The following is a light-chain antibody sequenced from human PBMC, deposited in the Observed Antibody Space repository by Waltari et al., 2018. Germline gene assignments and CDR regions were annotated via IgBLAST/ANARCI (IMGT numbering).Light chain of an antibody. CDR3: QHYVRLPVT. CDR2: GAS. V-gene: IGKV3-20*01. Sequence: EIVLTQSPSTLSLFPGERATLSCRASQSVSRSLAWYQQKPGQAPRLLIYGASSRATGVPDRFSGSGSGTDFSLTISRLEPEDFAVYYCQHYVRLPVTFGQGTKVEIK. CDR1: QSVSRS. J-gene: IGKJ1*01.